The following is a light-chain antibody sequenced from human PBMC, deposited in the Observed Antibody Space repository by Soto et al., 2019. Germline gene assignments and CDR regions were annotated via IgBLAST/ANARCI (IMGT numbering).Light chain of an antibody. CDR3: MHGTHWPYT. CDR2: KVS. V-gene: IGKV2-30*02. Sequence: DVVMTQSPLSLPVTLGQPASISCRSTQSLVHSDGNTHLNWFQQRPGQSPRRLICKVSNRESGVPDRFSGSASGTDFTLKISMVEAEDVGVYYCMHGTHWPYTFGQGTKLELK. CDR1: QSLVHSDGNTH. J-gene: IGKJ2*01.